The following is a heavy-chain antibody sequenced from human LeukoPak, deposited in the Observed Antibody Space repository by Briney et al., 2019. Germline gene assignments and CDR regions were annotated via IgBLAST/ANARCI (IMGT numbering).Heavy chain of an antibody. V-gene: IGHV3-7*01. D-gene: IGHD1-26*01. CDR1: GFTFSDYW. Sequence: GVSLRLSCAASGFTFSDYWMTWVRQVPGKGLEWVANVGRDGSEKNYVDSVEGRFTISRDNAKKSLDLEMNSLRVEDTALYYCAKVGTWELQRVFENWGQGTLVTVSS. CDR3: AKVGTWELQRVFEN. J-gene: IGHJ4*02. CDR2: VGRDGSEK.